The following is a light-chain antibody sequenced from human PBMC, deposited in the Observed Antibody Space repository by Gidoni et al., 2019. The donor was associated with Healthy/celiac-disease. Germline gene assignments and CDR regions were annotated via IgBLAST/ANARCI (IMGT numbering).Light chain of an antibody. CDR3: QQYYSTPIT. J-gene: IGKJ5*01. V-gene: IGKV4-1*01. CDR1: QSVLYSSNNKNY. Sequence: DIAMTQSPDSLAVSLSERATINCKSSQSVLYSSNNKNYLAWYQQKPGQPPKLLIYWASTRESGVPDRFSGSGSGTDFTLTISSLQAEDVAVYYCQQYYSTPITFGQGTRLEIK. CDR2: WAS.